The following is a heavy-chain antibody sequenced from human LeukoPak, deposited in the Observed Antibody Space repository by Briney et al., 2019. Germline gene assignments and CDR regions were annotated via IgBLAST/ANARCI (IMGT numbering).Heavy chain of an antibody. CDR1: GGTFSSYD. CDR3: ARGRTSYSYGPEAFDI. Sequence: GASVKVSCKASGGTFSSYDINWVRQATGQGLEWMGWMNPNSGNTGYAQKFQGRVTITGNTSISTAYMELSSLRSEDTAVYYCARGRTSYSYGPEAFDIWGQGTTVTVSS. D-gene: IGHD5-18*01. V-gene: IGHV1-8*03. CDR2: MNPNSGNT. J-gene: IGHJ3*02.